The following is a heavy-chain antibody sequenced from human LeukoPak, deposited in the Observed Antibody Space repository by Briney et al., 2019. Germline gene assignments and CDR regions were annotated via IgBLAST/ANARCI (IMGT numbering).Heavy chain of an antibody. J-gene: IGHJ4*02. CDR1: GFTFSSYA. CDR3: AKEDGIVGAKELDY. Sequence: GGSLRLSCAASGFTFSSYAMTWVRQAPGKGLEWVASLSGSGSRSYYADSVKGRFTVSRDNSKNTLYLQMYSLRAEDTAVYYCAKEDGIVGAKELDYWGQGTLVIVSS. CDR2: LSGSGSRS. V-gene: IGHV3-23*01. D-gene: IGHD1-26*01.